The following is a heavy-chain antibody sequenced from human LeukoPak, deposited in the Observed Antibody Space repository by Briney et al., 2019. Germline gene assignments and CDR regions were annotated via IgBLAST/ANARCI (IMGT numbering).Heavy chain of an antibody. J-gene: IGHJ4*02. CDR1: GGSISSYY. Sequence: PSETLSLTCTVSGGSISSYYWSWIRQLPRKGLEWIGYIYYSGSTNYNTSLKSRVTISVDTSKNQFSLELSSVTAADTAVYYCARGVVRGVVYWGQGTLVTVSS. D-gene: IGHD3-10*01. CDR3: ARGVVRGVVY. V-gene: IGHV4-59*01. CDR2: IYYSGST.